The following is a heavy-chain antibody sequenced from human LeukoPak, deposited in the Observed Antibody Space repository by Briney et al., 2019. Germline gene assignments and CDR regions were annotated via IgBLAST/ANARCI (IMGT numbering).Heavy chain of an antibody. CDR3: AKGSSRYYDSSGYFGY. J-gene: IGHJ4*02. V-gene: IGHV3-23*01. Sequence: GGSLRLSCAASGFTFTSFAMSWVRQAPGKGLEWVSAISGSGGSTYYADSVKGRFTISRDNSENTLYLQMNSLRAEDTAVYYCAKGSSRYYDSSGYFGYWGQGTLVTVSS. CDR1: GFTFTSFA. CDR2: ISGSGGST. D-gene: IGHD3-22*01.